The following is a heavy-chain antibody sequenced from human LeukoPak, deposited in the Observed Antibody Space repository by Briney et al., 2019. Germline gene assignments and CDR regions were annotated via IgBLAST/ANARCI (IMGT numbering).Heavy chain of an antibody. V-gene: IGHV3-30-3*01. D-gene: IGHD4-17*01. CDR3: AREGYGDYEEYWYFDL. J-gene: IGHJ2*01. CDR1: GFTFSSYA. Sequence: PGGSLRLSCAASGFTFSSYAMHWVRQAPGKGLEWVAVISYDGSNKYYADSVKGRFTISRDNSKNTLYLQMNSLRAEDTAVYYCAREGYGDYEEYWYFDLWGRGTLVTVSS. CDR2: ISYDGSNK.